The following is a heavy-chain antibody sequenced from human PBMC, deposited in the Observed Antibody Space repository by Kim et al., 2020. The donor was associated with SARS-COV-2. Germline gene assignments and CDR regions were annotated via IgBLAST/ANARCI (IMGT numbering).Heavy chain of an antibody. J-gene: IGHJ6*02. Sequence: GGSLRLSCAASGFTFSSYSMNWVRQAPGKGLEWVSYISSSSSTIYYADSVKGRFTISRDNAKNSLYLQMYSLRDEDTAVYYCAREGYSSGWAANPLYYYYGMDVWGQGTTVTVSS. V-gene: IGHV3-48*02. CDR1: GFTFSSYS. CDR2: ISSSSSTI. CDR3: AREGYSSGWAANPLYYYYGMDV. D-gene: IGHD6-19*01.